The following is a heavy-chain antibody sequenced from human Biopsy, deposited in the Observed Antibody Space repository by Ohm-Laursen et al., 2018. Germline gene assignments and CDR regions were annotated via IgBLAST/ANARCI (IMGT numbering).Heavy chain of an antibody. CDR2: IRSSGYGGTA. CDR1: GFSFTNYV. Sequence: SLRLSCSASGFSFTNYVMKWSRQGPGKGLAWVGLIRSSGYGGTADYAASVKGRFTISRDDSKSFAYLQMTSLRTEDTAVYFCAREGLGTTADYWGQGILVTVSS. V-gene: IGHV3-49*03. CDR3: AREGLGTTADY. J-gene: IGHJ4*02. D-gene: IGHD1/OR15-1a*01.